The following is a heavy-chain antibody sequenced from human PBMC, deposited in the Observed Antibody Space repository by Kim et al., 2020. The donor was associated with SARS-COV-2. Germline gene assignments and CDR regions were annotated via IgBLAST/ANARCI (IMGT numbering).Heavy chain of an antibody. D-gene: IGHD3-9*01. CDR2: IYYSGST. CDR3: ARLGVYFDWISRPDY. V-gene: IGHV4-39*01. CDR1: GGSISSSSYY. J-gene: IGHJ4*02. Sequence: SETLSLTCTVSGGSISSSSYYWGWIRQPPGKGLEWIGSIYYSGSTYYNPSLKSRVTISVDTSKNQFSLKLSSVTAADTAVYYCARLGVYFDWISRPDYWGQGTLVTVSS.